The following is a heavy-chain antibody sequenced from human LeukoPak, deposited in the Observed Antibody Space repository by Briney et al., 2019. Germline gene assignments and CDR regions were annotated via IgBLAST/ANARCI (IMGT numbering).Heavy chain of an antibody. D-gene: IGHD3-9*01. CDR3: AKDYHTTGYYYFDY. CDR2: ISGSGGST. CDR1: GFTFSSYG. V-gene: IGHV3-23*01. J-gene: IGHJ4*02. Sequence: GGSLRLSCAASGFTFSSYGMSWVRQAPGKGMEWVSAISGSGGSTYYADSVKGRFTISRDNSKNTLYLQMNSLRAEDTAVYYCAKDYHTTGYYYFDYWGQGTLVTVSS.